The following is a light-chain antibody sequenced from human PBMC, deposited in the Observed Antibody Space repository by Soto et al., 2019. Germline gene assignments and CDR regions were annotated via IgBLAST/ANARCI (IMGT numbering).Light chain of an antibody. V-gene: IGKV1-33*01. CDR1: QDISNY. CDR2: DAS. Sequence: DIQMTQSPSFLSASVGDRVTITCQASQDISNYLNWYQQKPGKAPKLLIYDASTLETGVPSRFSGSGSGTDFTFTISSLQPEDIATYYCQQYDNLPLTFGGGTKVEIK. J-gene: IGKJ4*01. CDR3: QQYDNLPLT.